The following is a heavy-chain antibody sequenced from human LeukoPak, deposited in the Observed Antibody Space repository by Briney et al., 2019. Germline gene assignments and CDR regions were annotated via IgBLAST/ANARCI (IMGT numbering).Heavy chain of an antibody. D-gene: IGHD3-22*01. V-gene: IGHV3-30*02. CDR1: GFTFSSYG. CDR2: IRYDGSNK. Sequence: TGRSLRLPCAASGFTFSSYGMHWVRQAPGKGLEWVAFIRYDGSNKYYADSVKGRFTISRDNSKNTLYLQMNSLRAEDTAVYYCAKDFSYYYDRIGAFDIWGQGTMVTVSS. J-gene: IGHJ3*02. CDR3: AKDFSYYYDRIGAFDI.